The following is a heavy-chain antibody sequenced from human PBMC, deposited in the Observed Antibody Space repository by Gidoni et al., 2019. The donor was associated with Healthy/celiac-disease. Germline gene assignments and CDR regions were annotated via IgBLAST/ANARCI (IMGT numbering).Heavy chain of an antibody. D-gene: IGHD2-15*01. CDR2: IYSGGRT. V-gene: IGHV3-53*01. Sequence: EVQLVESGGGLIQPGGSLRLSCAASGFTVSSNYMSWVRQAPGKGLEWVAFIYSGGRTYSADSVKGRFTISRDNSKNTLYLQMNSLSAEDTAVYYCARDSGGSPMNDYWGQGTLVTVSS. CDR3: ARDSGGSPMNDY. CDR1: GFTVSSNY. J-gene: IGHJ4*02.